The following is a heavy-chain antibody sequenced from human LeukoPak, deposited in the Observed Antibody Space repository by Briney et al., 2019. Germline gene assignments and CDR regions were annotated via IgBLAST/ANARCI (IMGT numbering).Heavy chain of an antibody. V-gene: IGHV1-18*01. CDR3: ARRQAYYYDSSGYTGPYYFDY. Sequence: ASVKVSCKASGYTFTSYVISWVRQAPGQGREWMGWISAYNGNTNYAQKLQGRVTMTTDTSTSTAYMELRSLRSDDTAVYYCARRQAYYYDSSGYTGPYYFDYWGLGTLVTVSS. CDR2: ISAYNGNT. CDR1: GYTFTSYV. D-gene: IGHD3-22*01. J-gene: IGHJ4*02.